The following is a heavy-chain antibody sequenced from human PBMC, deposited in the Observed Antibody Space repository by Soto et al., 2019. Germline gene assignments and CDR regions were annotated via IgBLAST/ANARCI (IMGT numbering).Heavy chain of an antibody. CDR2: IWYDGSNK. CDR3: ARVMVEYSSSSSYYYGMDV. V-gene: IGHV3-33*01. Sequence: QVQLVESGGGVVQPGRSLRLSCAASGFTFSSYGMHWVRQAPGKGLEWVAVIWYDGSNKYYADSVKGRFTISRDNSKNTLYLHMNSLRAEDTAVYYCARVMVEYSSSSSYYYGMDVWGQGTTVTVSS. J-gene: IGHJ6*02. CDR1: GFTFSSYG. D-gene: IGHD6-6*01.